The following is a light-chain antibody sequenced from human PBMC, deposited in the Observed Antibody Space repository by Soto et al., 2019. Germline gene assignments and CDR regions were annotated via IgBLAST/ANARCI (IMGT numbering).Light chain of an antibody. CDR3: ETWDSNTRV. J-gene: IGLJ2*01. CDR2: LEGSGSY. CDR1: SGHSSYI. Sequence: QSVLTQSSSASASLGSSVKLTCTLSSGHSSYIIAWHHQQPGKAPRYLMKLEGSGSYNKGSGVPDRFSGSSSGADRYLTICNLQFEDEANYYCETWDSNTRVFGGGTKLTVL. V-gene: IGLV4-60*02.